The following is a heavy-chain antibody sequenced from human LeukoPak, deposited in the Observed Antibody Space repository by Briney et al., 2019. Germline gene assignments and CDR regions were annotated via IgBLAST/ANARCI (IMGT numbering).Heavy chain of an antibody. Sequence: GGSLRLSCAASGFTFSSYSMNWVRQAPGKGLEWVSSISSSSSYIYYADSVKGRFTISRDNAKNSLYLQMNSLRAEDTAVYYCARGHFIAAAGKDYWGQGTLVTVSS. D-gene: IGHD6-13*01. CDR2: ISSSSSYI. V-gene: IGHV3-21*01. J-gene: IGHJ4*02. CDR3: ARGHFIAAAGKDY. CDR1: GFTFSSYS.